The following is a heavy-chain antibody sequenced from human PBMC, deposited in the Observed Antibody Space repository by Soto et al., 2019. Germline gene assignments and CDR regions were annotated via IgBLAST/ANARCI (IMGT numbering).Heavy chain of an antibody. V-gene: IGHV3-23*01. CDR2: ISGSGGST. Sequence: EVQLLESGGCLVQPGGSLRLSCVASGFTFSSYAMSWVRQAPGKGLEWVSAISGSGGSTYYADSVKGRLTISRDNSKNTLYLQMNSLRAEDTAVYYCAKALAVVRGVIPSDYWGQGTLVTVAS. CDR1: GFTFSSYA. D-gene: IGHD3-10*01. J-gene: IGHJ4*02. CDR3: AKALAVVRGVIPSDY.